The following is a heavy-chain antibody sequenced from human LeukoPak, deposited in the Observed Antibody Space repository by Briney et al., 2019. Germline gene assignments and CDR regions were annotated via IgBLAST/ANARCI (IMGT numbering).Heavy chain of an antibody. CDR1: GFTFSIYS. Sequence: GGSLRLSCAASGFTFSIYSMNWVRQAPGQGLEWVSYISSSSGTIYYPDSVKGRFTISRDNSKNTLYLQMNSLRAEDTAVYYCARDYIWDVWGQGTTVTVSS. D-gene: IGHD3-9*01. V-gene: IGHV3-48*01. CDR2: ISSSSGTI. CDR3: ARDYIWDV. J-gene: IGHJ6*02.